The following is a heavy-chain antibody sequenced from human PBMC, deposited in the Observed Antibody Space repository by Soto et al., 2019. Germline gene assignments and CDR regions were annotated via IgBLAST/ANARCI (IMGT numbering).Heavy chain of an antibody. CDR3: ARAGVGISSVWSPSSSWLFDY. Sequence: QVQLVQSGAEVKKPGSSVKVSCKASGGTFSSYAISWVRQAPGQGLEWMGGIIPIFGTAHYAQQFQGRVTITADEYTSTAYMELSSLRSEYTAVYYCARAGVGISSVWSPSSSWLFDYWGQGTLVTVSS. D-gene: IGHD6-13*01. J-gene: IGHJ4*02. CDR1: GGTFSSYA. CDR2: IIPIFGTA. V-gene: IGHV1-69*01.